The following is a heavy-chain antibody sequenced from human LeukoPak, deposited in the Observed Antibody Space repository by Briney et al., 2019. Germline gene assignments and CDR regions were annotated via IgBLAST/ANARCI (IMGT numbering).Heavy chain of an antibody. D-gene: IGHD3-22*01. CDR1: GGTFSGYA. Sequence: SVKVSCKASGGTFSGYAISWVRQAPGQGLEWMGGIIPIFGTANYAQKFQGRVTITADESTSTAYMELSSLRSEDTAVYYCASVGYYYDSSGFYFDYWGQGTLVPVSS. CDR2: IIPIFGTA. CDR3: ASVGYYYDSSGFYFDY. V-gene: IGHV1-69*01. J-gene: IGHJ4*02.